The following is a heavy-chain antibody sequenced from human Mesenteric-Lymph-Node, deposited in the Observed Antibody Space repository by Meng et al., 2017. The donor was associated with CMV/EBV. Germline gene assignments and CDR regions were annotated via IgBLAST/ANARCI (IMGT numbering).Heavy chain of an antibody. V-gene: IGHV4-34*01. CDR2: INHSGST. CDR1: GGSFSGYS. CDR3: AVELGYCSGGSCYSSDY. Sequence: YGGSFSGYSWSWIRQPPGKGLEWIGEINHSGSTNYNPSLKSRVTISVDTSKNQFSLKLSSVTAADTAVYYCAVELGYCSGGSCYSSDYWGQGTLVTVSS. D-gene: IGHD2-15*01. J-gene: IGHJ4*02.